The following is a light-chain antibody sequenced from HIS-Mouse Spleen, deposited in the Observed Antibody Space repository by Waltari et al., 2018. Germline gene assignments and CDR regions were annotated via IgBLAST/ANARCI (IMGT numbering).Light chain of an antibody. CDR1: ALPTTY. Sequence: SYELTQPPSVSVSPGQTARIPCSGDALPTTYAYWYQQKSGQAPVLVIYEDSKRPSGIPGRFSGSSSGTMATLTISGAQVEDEADYYCYSTDSSGNHRVFGGGTKLTVL. V-gene: IGLV3-10*01. CDR3: YSTDSSGNHRV. CDR2: EDS. J-gene: IGLJ2*01.